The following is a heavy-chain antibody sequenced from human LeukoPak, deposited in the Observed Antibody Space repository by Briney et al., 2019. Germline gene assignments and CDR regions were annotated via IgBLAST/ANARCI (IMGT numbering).Heavy chain of an antibody. CDR2: ISYDGSNK. D-gene: IGHD6-19*01. Sequence: GGSLRLSCAASRFTFSAYGMHWVRQAPGKGLEWVAVISYDGSNKYYADSVKGRFTISRDNSKNALYLEMNSLRPEDTAVYYCAKGSVAGVQNYFEDWGQGTLVTVSS. J-gene: IGHJ4*02. CDR3: AKGSVAGVQNYFED. CDR1: RFTFSAYG. V-gene: IGHV3-30*18.